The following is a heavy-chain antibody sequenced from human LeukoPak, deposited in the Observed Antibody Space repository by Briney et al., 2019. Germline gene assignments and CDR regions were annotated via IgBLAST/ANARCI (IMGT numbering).Heavy chain of an antibody. V-gene: IGHV3-21*01. D-gene: IGHD3-9*01. CDR2: ISSGSDYI. Sequence: GGSLRLSCSASGFTFSSYSMNWVRQAPGKGLEWVSTISSGSDYIYYADSVKGRFTISRDNAKNSLYLQMNSLRAEDTAVYYCARADYDILTGYSSGYWGQGTLVTVSS. CDR3: ARADYDILTGYSSGY. CDR1: GFTFSSYS. J-gene: IGHJ4*02.